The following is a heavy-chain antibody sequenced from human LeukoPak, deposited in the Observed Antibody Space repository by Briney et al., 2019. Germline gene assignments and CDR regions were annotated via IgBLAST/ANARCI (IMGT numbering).Heavy chain of an antibody. Sequence: GGSLRLSCVASGFNFKNYWMDWVRQAPGKGLVWVSRIKGDGNSSTYADSVKGRFAISRDNAKNTLYLQMNSLRVADTCIYYCSTEQLMLRGVRPLSVYYYIDEWGIGTEVIVSS. V-gene: IGHV3-74*03. CDR1: GFNFKNYW. D-gene: IGHD3-10*01. J-gene: IGHJ6*03. CDR2: IKGDGNSS. CDR3: STEQLMLRGVRPLSVYYYIDE.